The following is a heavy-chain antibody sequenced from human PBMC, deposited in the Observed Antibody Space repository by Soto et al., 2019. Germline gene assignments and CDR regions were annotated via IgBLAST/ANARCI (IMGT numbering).Heavy chain of an antibody. D-gene: IGHD6-6*01. J-gene: IGHJ6*03. CDR2: IYYSGST. CDR3: ARSRAARPGHYYYMDV. CDR1: GGSISSGGYF. V-gene: IGHV4-31*03. Sequence: QVQLQESGPGLVKPSQTLSLTCTVSGGSISSGGYFWSWIRQHPGKGLEGIGYIYYSGSTDYNPCLKSRLTISVDTSKNRFSLMLSSVTAADTAVYYCARSRAARPGHYYYMDVWGKGTTVTVSS.